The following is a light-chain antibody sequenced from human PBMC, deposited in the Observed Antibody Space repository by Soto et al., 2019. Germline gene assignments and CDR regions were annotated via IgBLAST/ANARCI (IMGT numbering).Light chain of an antibody. J-gene: IGKJ1*01. CDR1: QSISGY. Sequence: DIQMTQSPSSLSASVGDRVTITCRASQSISGYLNWYQKKSGQAPKLLMYAASTLQSGVPSRFSGSGSGTDFTLTISSLQPEDSAIYYCQQSETMPWTFGQGTKVEIK. CDR3: QQSETMPWT. CDR2: AAS. V-gene: IGKV1-39*01.